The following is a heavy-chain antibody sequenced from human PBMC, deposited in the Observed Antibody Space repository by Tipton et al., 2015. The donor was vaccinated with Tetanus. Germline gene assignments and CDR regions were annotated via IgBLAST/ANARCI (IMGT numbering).Heavy chain of an antibody. Sequence: TLSLTCAVYGGSFSGYHWTWIRQSPGKGLEWIGEINHYDTIHYNPSLKSRVTLSVDRSKYQFSLKLTSVTAADTAVYYCARTAAGPDYWGQGSLVTVSS. CDR2: INHYDTI. D-gene: IGHD6-13*01. CDR1: GGSFSGYH. J-gene: IGHJ4*02. CDR3: ARTAAGPDY. V-gene: IGHV4-34*01.